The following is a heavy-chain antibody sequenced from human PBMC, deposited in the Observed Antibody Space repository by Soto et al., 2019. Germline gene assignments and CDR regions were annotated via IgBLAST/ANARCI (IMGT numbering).Heavy chain of an antibody. CDR2: IYDTGST. CDR3: ARCPIDHNWFDP. D-gene: IGHD3-9*01. J-gene: IGHJ5*02. Sequence: SETLSLTCTVSGSDITTYYWSWLRQSPGKGLEWIVHIYDTGSTTYNPSLKSRVTISVDTSNKQFSLRLTSVTAADTAVYYCARCPIDHNWFDPWGQGTLVTVSS. CDR1: GSDITTYY. V-gene: IGHV4-59*01.